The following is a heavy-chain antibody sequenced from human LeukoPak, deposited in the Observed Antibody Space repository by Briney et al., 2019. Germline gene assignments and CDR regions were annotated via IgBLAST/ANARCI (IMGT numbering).Heavy chain of an antibody. CDR2: IIPIFGTA. CDR1: GGTFSSYA. D-gene: IGHD3-3*01. CDR3: ARGRGLVWSGYYTSLDY. V-gene: IGHV1-69*05. J-gene: IGHJ4*02. Sequence: GSSVKVSCKASGGTFSSYAISWVRQAPGQGLEWMGGIIPIFGTANYAQKFQGRVTITRNTSISTAYMELSSLRSEDTAVYYCARGRGLVWSGYYTSLDYWGQGTLVTVSS.